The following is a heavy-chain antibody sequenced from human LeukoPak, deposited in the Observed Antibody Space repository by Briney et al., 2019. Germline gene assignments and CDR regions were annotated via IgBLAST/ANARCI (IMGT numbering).Heavy chain of an antibody. D-gene: IGHD3-16*01. Sequence: GGSLRLSCAASGFTFSSYAMSWVRQAPGKGLEWVSAISGSGGSTYYADSVKGRFTISRDNSKNTLYLQMNSLRAEDTAVYYCAKDNSPTMITFGGDFDYWGQGTLVTVSS. CDR3: AKDNSPTMITFGGDFDY. J-gene: IGHJ4*02. CDR1: GFTFSSYA. CDR2: ISGSGGST. V-gene: IGHV3-23*01.